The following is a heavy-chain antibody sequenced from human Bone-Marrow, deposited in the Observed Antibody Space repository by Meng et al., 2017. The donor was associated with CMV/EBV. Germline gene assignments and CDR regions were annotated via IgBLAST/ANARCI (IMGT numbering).Heavy chain of an antibody. CDR2: MSPYSGDT. CDR3: ARDQYCSITSCLNWFDP. Sequence: ASVKVSCKASGYVFTSFDINWVRQARGQGLEWMGWMSPYSGDTGYAQKFQGRVTMTSDPSISVVYMELGSLTSDDTAVYYCARDQYCSITSCLNWFDPWGQGTRVTGAS. CDR1: GYVFTSFD. J-gene: IGHJ5*02. V-gene: IGHV1-8*02. D-gene: IGHD2-2*01.